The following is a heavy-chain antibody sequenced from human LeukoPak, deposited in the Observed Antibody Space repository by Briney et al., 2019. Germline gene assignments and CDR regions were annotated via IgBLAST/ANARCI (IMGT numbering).Heavy chain of an antibody. J-gene: IGHJ6*02. V-gene: IGHV1-2*02. CDR2: INPNSGGT. CDR1: GHTFTGYY. D-gene: IGHD6-13*01. Sequence: ASVKVSCKASGHTFTGYYMHWVRQAPGQGLEWMGWINPNSGGTNYAQKFQGRVTMTRDTSISTAYMELSRLRSDDTAVYYCARVRTIAAAGIYYYYYYGMDVWGQGTTVTVSS. CDR3: ARVRTIAAAGIYYYYYYGMDV.